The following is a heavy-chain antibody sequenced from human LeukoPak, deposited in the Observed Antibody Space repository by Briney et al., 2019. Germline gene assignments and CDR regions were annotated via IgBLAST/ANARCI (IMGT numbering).Heavy chain of an antibody. J-gene: IGHJ5*02. Sequence: SETLSLTCAVYGGSFSGYYWSWIRQPPGKGLEWIGEINHSGSTNYNPSLKSRATISVDTSKNQFSLKLSSVTAADTAVYYCARGGGDTTQVVWGRKSWFDPWGQGTLVTVSS. CDR1: GGSFSGYY. CDR3: ARGGGDTTQVVWGRKSWFDP. V-gene: IGHV4-34*01. CDR2: INHSGST. D-gene: IGHD3-16*01.